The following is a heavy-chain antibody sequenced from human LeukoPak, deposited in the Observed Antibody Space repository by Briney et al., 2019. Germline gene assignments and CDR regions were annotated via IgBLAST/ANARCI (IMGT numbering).Heavy chain of an antibody. V-gene: IGHV3-7*01. CDR2: IKQDGSEK. CDR3: ARDYYDSSGYYDY. J-gene: IGHJ4*02. Sequence: GGSLRLSCAASGFTFSSYWMSWVRQAPGKGLEWVANIKQDGSEKYYVDSVKGRFTISRDNAKNSLYLQMNSLRAEDTAVYYCARDYYDSSGYYDYWGQGTLVTVSS. CDR1: GFTFSSYW. D-gene: IGHD3-22*01.